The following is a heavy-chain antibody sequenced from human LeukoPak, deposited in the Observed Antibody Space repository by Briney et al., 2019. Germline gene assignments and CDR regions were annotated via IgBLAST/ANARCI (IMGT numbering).Heavy chain of an antibody. J-gene: IGHJ4*02. Sequence: SGGSLRLSCAASGFTVSSNYMSWVRQAPGKGLEWVSVIYSGGSTYYADSVKGRFTISRDNSKNTLYLQMNSLRAEDTAVYYCAREHYDSSGYRRDYWGQGTLVTVSS. D-gene: IGHD3-22*01. V-gene: IGHV3-53*01. CDR1: GFTVSSNY. CDR3: AREHYDSSGYRRDY. CDR2: IYSGGST.